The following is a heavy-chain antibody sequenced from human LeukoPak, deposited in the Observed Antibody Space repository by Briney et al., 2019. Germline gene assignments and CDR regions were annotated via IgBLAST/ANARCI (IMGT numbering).Heavy chain of an antibody. V-gene: IGHV4-59*01. Sequence: PSETLSLTCTVSGGSISSYYWSWIRQPPGKGLEWIGYIYYSGSTNHNPSLKSRVTISVDTSKNQFSLKLSSVTAADTAVYYCALYDSRRGGSIDYWGQGTLVTVSS. J-gene: IGHJ4*02. CDR3: ALYDSRRGGSIDY. D-gene: IGHD3-22*01. CDR2: IYYSGST. CDR1: GGSISSYY.